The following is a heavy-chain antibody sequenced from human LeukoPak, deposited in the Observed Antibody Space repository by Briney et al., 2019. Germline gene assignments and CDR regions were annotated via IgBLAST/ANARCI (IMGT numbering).Heavy chain of an antibody. J-gene: IGHJ4*02. V-gene: IGHV3-23*01. CDR3: AKGKYSGSWYFDY. D-gene: IGHD6-13*01. CDR2: ISDSGGST. Sequence: GGSLRLTCAASGFTFSSYALTWVRQAPGKGLEWVSTISDSGGSTFYAPPVKGRFTISRDNSKNTLYLQMNSLRDEDTAIYDCAKGKYSGSWYFDYWGQGTLVTVSS. CDR1: GFTFSSYA.